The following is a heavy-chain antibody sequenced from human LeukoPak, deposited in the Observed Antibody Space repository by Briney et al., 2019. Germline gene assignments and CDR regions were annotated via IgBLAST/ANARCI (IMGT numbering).Heavy chain of an antibody. D-gene: IGHD6-19*01. J-gene: IGHJ2*01. CDR2: INHSGST. CDR3: ARRRWLVYGPNWYFDL. V-gene: IGHV4-34*01. Sequence: SETLSLTCAVYGGSFSGYYWSWIRQPPGKGLEWIGEINHSGSTNYNPSLRSRVTISVDTSKNQFSLKLSSVTAADTAVYYCARRRWLVYGPNWYFDLWGRGTLVTVSS. CDR1: GGSFSGYY.